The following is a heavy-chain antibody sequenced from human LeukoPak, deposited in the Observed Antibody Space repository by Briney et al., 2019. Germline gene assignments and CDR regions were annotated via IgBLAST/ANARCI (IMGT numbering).Heavy chain of an antibody. Sequence: GGSLRLSCAASGFTFSSYSMNWVRQAPGKGLEWVSYISSSSSTIYYADSVKGRFTISRDNAKNSLYLQMNSLRAEDTAVYYCARDQIVEMALFDYWGQGTLVTVSS. CDR1: GFTFSSYS. CDR2: ISSSSSTI. CDR3: ARDQIVEMALFDY. D-gene: IGHD5-24*01. V-gene: IGHV3-48*04. J-gene: IGHJ4*02.